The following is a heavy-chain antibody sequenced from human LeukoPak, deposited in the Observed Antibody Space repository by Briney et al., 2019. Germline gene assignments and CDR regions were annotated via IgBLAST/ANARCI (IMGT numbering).Heavy chain of an antibody. CDR1: GYTLTELS. CDR3: ATDRDSSRIFWVY. CDR2: FDPEDGET. J-gene: IGHJ4*02. V-gene: IGHV1-24*01. D-gene: IGHD3-3*01. Sequence: GSVKVSCKVSGYTLTELSMHWVRQAPGKGLERLGSFDPEDGETIYAQKFQGRVTMTEDTSTDTAYMELSSLRSEDTAVYYCATDRDSSRIFWVYWGQGTLVTVSS.